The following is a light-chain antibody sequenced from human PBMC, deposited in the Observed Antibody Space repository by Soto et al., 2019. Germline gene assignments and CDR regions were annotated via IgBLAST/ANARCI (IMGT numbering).Light chain of an antibody. CDR2: DAS. V-gene: IGKV3D-20*02. CDR3: QQRSRWPMT. Sequence: EIVLTQSPGTLSLSPGERATLSCRASQTVRNNYLAWYQQKPGQAPRLLIYDASSRATGIPDRFSGGGSGTDFTLTISRLEPEDFAVYYCQQRSRWPMTFGQGTRLEIK. J-gene: IGKJ5*01. CDR1: QTVRNNY.